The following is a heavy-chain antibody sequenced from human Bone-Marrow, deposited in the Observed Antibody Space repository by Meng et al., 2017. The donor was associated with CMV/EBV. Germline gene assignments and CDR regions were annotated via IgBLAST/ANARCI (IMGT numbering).Heavy chain of an antibody. Sequence: GGSLRLSCAASGFSFRSYIMSWVRQPPGKGLEWLSHISSNGDVRDYADSAKGRFTISRDNSKNTLYLQMNSLRAEDTAVYYCAKDPHYYDSSGYYEIDYWGQGTLVTISS. CDR1: GFSFRSYI. V-gene: IGHV3-48*01. J-gene: IGHJ4*02. CDR3: AKDPHYYDSSGYYEIDY. CDR2: ISSNGDVR. D-gene: IGHD3-22*01.